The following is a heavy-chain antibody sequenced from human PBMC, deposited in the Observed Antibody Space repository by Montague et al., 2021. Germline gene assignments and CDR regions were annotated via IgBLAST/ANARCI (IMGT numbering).Heavy chain of an antibody. Sequence: SETLSLTCGLSGGSLSGYYWAWIRQTPGKGLEWIGNTNHSGSAKYNPSLKNRVSISVATSNNQFFLDLTSVTAADTAMYVCARGLFGTVNGQYSGGWYYFDKWGQGTMVTVSS. CDR1: GGSLSGYY. V-gene: IGHV4-34*01. D-gene: IGHD6-19*01. CDR3: ARGLFGTVNGQYSGGWYYFDK. J-gene: IGHJ4*02. CDR2: TNHSGSA.